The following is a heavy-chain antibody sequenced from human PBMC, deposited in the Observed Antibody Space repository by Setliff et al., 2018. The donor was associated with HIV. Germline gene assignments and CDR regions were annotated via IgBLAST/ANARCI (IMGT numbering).Heavy chain of an antibody. V-gene: IGHV4-34*01. D-gene: IGHD3-22*01. CDR3: ARHSITLVVGVPERDDAFDI. J-gene: IGHJ3*02. CDR2: ISHSGST. CDR1: GGSFSGYS. Sequence: SETLSLTCAVYGGSFSGYSWNWIRQPPGKGLEWIGEISHSGSTNYNPSLKSRVTISVDTSKNQFSLKLSPVAAADTAVYYCARHSITLVVGVPERDDAFDIWGQGTMVTVSS.